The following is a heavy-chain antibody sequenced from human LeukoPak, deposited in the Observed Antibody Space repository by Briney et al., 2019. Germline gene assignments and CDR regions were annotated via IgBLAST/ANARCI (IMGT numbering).Heavy chain of an antibody. CDR2: IRYDGSHK. CDR3: AKVGNWNDVYYYMDV. D-gene: IGHD1-1*01. V-gene: IGHV3-30*02. Sequence: GGSLRLSCAASGFTFSSYGMHWVRQAPGKGLEWVSFIRYDGSHKYYADSVKGRFTISRDNSKSTLYLQMSSLRPEDTAVYSCAKVGNWNDVYYYMDVWGKGTTVTISS. J-gene: IGHJ6*03. CDR1: GFTFSSYG.